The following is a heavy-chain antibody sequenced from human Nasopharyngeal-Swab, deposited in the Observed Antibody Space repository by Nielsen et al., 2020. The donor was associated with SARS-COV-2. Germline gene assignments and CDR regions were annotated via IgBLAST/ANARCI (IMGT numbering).Heavy chain of an antibody. V-gene: IGHV4-39*01. D-gene: IGHD1-1*01. CDR2: IYHSGST. CDR1: GGSISSSSYY. Sequence: SETLSLTCTVSGGSISSSSYYWGWIRQPPGKGLEWIGSIYHSGSTYYNPSLKSRVTISVDTSKNQFSLKLSSVTAADTAVYYCARHGFRQLERFLMAFDIWGQGTMVTVSS. J-gene: IGHJ3*02. CDR3: ARHGFRQLERFLMAFDI.